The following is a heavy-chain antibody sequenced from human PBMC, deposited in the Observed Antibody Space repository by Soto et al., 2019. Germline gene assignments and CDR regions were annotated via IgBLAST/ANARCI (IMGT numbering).Heavy chain of an antibody. J-gene: IGHJ4*02. V-gene: IGHV1-18*04. CDR2: ISVNNGKT. CDR1: GYTFTSHG. Sequence: ASVKVSCKASGYTFTSHGISWVRQTPGQGLEWMGWISVNNGKTHYAQKLQGRVTMTADTSTSTAYMELRSLRSEDTVTYYCARDGNWNYEHWGQGTLVTVSS. D-gene: IGHD1-7*01. CDR3: ARDGNWNYEH.